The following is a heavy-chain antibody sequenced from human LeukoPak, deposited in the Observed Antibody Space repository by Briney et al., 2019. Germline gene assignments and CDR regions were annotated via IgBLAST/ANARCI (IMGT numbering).Heavy chain of an antibody. V-gene: IGHV3-21*01. CDR2: ISSSSNYI. CDR1: GFTFSSYS. D-gene: IGHD6-19*01. Sequence: PGGSLRLSCAASGFTFSSYSMNWVRQAPGKGLVWVSSISSSSNYIYYADSVKGRFTISRDNAKNSLYLQMNSLRAEDTAVYYCARDPSSGWYLKGWFDPWGQGTLVTVSS. J-gene: IGHJ5*02. CDR3: ARDPSSGWYLKGWFDP.